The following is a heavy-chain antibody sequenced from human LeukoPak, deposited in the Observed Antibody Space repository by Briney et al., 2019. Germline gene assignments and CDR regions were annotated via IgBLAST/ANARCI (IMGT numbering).Heavy chain of an antibody. CDR2: IYYSGNT. D-gene: IGHD3-9*01. V-gene: IGHV3-66*01. CDR3: ARDLGDYDILTGYYGGDY. CDR1: GFTVSANY. J-gene: IGHJ4*02. Sequence: GGSLRLSCAVSGFTVSANYMSWVRQAPGKGPEWVSVIYYSGNTYYADSVKGRFTISTDNSKNTLYLQMNSLRAEDTAVYYCARDLGDYDILTGYYGGDYWGQGTLVTVSS.